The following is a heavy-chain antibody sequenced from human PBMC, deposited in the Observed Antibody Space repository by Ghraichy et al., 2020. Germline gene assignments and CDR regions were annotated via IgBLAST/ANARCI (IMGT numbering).Heavy chain of an antibody. D-gene: IGHD2-15*01. CDR1: GFTFSSYA. V-gene: IGHV3-30*01. CDR2: ISYDGSNK. J-gene: IGHJ6*02. CDR3: ARVGASPHDIVVVVAADSWYYGMDV. Sequence: GGSLRLSCAASGFTFSSYAMHWVRQAPGKGLEWVAVISYDGSNKYYADSVKGRFTISRDNSKNTLYLQMNSLRAEDTAVYYCARVGASPHDIVVVVAADSWYYGMDVWGQGTTVTVSS.